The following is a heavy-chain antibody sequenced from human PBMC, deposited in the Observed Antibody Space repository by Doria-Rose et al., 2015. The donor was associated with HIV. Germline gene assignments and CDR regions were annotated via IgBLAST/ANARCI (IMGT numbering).Heavy chain of an antibody. D-gene: IGHD6-13*01. CDR1: GVSLSSPGMG. CDR2: IFSDDER. J-gene: IGHJ4*02. Sequence: QITLKESGPVLVKPTETLTLTCTVSGVSLSSPGMGVSWIRQPPGKALEWLANIFSDDERSYKTPLKSRLTISRGTSKSQAVLTMTDMDPVDTATYYCARIKSSRWYHKYYFDFWGQGTLVIVSA. V-gene: IGHV2-26*01. CDR3: ARIKSSRWYHKYYFDF.